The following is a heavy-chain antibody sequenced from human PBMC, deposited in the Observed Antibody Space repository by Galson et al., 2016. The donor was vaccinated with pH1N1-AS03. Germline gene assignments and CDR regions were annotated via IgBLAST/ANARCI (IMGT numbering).Heavy chain of an antibody. J-gene: IGHJ4*02. Sequence: SVKVSCKASGGTFGSYGISWVRQAPGQGPEWMGWISAYNGNTNYAQKLQGRVTMATDTSTSTAYMELRSLRSDDTAVYYCARGPGTGDPEFDYWGQGTLVTVSS. CDR2: ISAYNGNT. CDR3: ARGPGTGDPEFDY. CDR1: GGTFGSYG. D-gene: IGHD7-27*01. V-gene: IGHV1-18*01.